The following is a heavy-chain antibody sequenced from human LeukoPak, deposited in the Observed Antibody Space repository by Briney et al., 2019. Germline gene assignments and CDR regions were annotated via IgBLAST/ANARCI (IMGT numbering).Heavy chain of an antibody. CDR2: ISYDGSMK. CDR3: AKDRSGEVSHFDY. D-gene: IGHD3-16*01. J-gene: IGHJ4*02. CDR1: GFTFSNYG. Sequence: GGSLRLSCAASGFTFSNYGMHWVRQAPGKGLEWVAVISYDGSMKYYADSVKGRFTISRDNSKNTLSLQMNSLRAEDTAVYYCAKDRSGEVSHFDYWGQGTLVTVSS. V-gene: IGHV3-30*18.